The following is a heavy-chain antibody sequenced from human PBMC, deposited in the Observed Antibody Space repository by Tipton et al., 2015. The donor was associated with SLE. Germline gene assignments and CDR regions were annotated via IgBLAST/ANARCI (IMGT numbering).Heavy chain of an antibody. CDR2: IYPGDSDT. D-gene: IGHD2-8*02. J-gene: IGHJ6*02. Sequence: QLVQSGREVKKPGESLRISCETSGYSFPTYWIGWVRQMPGKGLEWIGIIYPGDSDTIYSPSFQGRVTISADKSVATAYLQWSSLQASDTAMYYCARHWDIVLANRYYYYGMDVWGQGTTVTVS. V-gene: IGHV5-51*01. CDR3: ARHWDIVLANRYYYYGMDV. CDR1: GYSFPTYW.